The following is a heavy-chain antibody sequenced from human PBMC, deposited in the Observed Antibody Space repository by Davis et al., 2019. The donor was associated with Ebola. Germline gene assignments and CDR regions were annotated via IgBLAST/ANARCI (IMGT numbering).Heavy chain of an antibody. J-gene: IGHJ6*02. CDR1: GFTFSSYA. CDR2: ISDDSSST. D-gene: IGHD1-7*01. CDR3: ARGDNWNYSGGMDV. V-gene: IGHV3-48*04. Sequence: GESLKISCAASGFTFSSYAMHWVRQTPGKGLEWVSHISDDSSSTYYADSVKGRFTISRDNAKNSLYLQMNSLRAEDTAVYYCARGDNWNYSGGMDVWGQGTTVTVSS.